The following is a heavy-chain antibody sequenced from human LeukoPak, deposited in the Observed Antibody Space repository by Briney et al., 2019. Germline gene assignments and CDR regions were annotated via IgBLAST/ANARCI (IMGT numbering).Heavy chain of an antibody. Sequence: GGSLRLSCAASGFTFSSYSMNWVRQAPGKGLEWVSFISSTSSYIYYADLVKGRFTISRDNAKNSLYLQMNSLRAEDTAVYYCAKDSGSGWTFDYWGQGTLVTVSS. CDR3: AKDSGSGWTFDY. D-gene: IGHD6-19*01. CDR2: ISSTSSYI. J-gene: IGHJ4*02. CDR1: GFTFSSYS. V-gene: IGHV3-21*01.